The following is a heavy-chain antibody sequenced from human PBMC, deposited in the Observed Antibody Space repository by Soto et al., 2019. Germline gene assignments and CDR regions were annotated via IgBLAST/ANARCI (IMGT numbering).Heavy chain of an antibody. CDR2: IKQDGSEK. Sequence: GGSLRLSCAASGFTFSSYWMSWVRQAPGKGLEWVANIKQDGSEKYYVDSVKGRFTISRDNAKNSLYLQMNSLRAGDTAVYYCARESVIVVVIPFDYWGQGTLVTVSS. CDR1: GFTFSSYW. D-gene: IGHD3-22*01. V-gene: IGHV3-7*03. CDR3: ARESVIVVVIPFDY. J-gene: IGHJ4*02.